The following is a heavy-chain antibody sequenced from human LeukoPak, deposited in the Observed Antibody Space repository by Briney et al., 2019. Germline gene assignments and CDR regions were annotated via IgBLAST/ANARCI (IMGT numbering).Heavy chain of an antibody. V-gene: IGHV4-39*07. CDR1: GGSISSSSYY. Sequence: SETLSLTCTVSGGSISSSSYYWGWIRQPPGKGLEWIESIYYSGSTYYNPSLKSRVTMSVDTSKNQFSLKLSSVTAADTAVYYCARTTGYFDWLFLDYWGQGTLVTVSS. D-gene: IGHD3-9*01. J-gene: IGHJ4*02. CDR3: ARTTGYFDWLFLDY. CDR2: IYYSGST.